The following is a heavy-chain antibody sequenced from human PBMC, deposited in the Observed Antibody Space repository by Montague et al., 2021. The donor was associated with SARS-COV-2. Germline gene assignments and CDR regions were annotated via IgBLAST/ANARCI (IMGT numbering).Heavy chain of an antibody. CDR3: ARDQGYNWNYYYYYGMGV. Sequence: SETLSLTCTVSGGSISSSSYYWGWLRQPPGMGLEWIGSIYYSGSTYYTPSLKSRVTISVDTSKYQFSLKLGSVTAADTAVYYCARDQGYNWNYYYYYGMGVWGQGTTVTVSS. D-gene: IGHD1-20*01. V-gene: IGHV4-39*07. CDR1: GGSISSSSYY. CDR2: IYYSGST. J-gene: IGHJ6*02.